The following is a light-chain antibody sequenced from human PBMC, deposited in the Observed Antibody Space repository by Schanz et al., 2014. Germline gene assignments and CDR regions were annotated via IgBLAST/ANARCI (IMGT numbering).Light chain of an antibody. CDR2: DVT. Sequence: QSALTQPASVSGSPGQSITISCTGTSSDVGGFNSVSWYQQHPGKAPKLMIYDVTNRPSGVSNRFSGSKSDNTASLTISGLQAEDEADYYCSSYTTSNTFVFGTGTKLTVL. CDR3: SSYTTSNTFV. J-gene: IGLJ1*01. V-gene: IGLV2-14*03. CDR1: SSDVGGFNS.